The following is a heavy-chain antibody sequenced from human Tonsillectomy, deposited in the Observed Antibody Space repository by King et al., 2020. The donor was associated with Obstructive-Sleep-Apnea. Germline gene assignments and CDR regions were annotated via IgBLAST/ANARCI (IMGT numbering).Heavy chain of an antibody. Sequence: VQLVESGGGVVQPGRSLRLSCAASGFTFSSYGMHWVRQAPGKGLEWVAVIWYDGSNKYYADSVKCRFTISRDNSKNTLYLQMNSLRAEDTAVYYCARNDLVRSSGIFDYWGQGTLVTVSS. CDR3: ARNDLVRSSGIFDY. V-gene: IGHV3-33*01. CDR2: IWYDGSNK. J-gene: IGHJ4*02. CDR1: GFTFSSYG. D-gene: IGHD6-19*01.